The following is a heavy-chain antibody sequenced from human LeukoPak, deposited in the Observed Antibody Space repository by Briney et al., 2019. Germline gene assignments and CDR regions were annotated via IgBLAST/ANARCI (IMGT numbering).Heavy chain of an antibody. CDR1: GGTFSSYA. CDR2: IIPIFGTA. J-gene: IGHJ4*02. Sequence: SVKVSCKASGGTFSSYAISWVRQAPGQGLEWMGGIIPIFGTANYAQKFQGRVTITADESTSTAYMELSSLRSEDTAVYYCAKGSSPLGHFDYWGQGTLVTVSS. CDR3: AKGSSPLGHFDY. V-gene: IGHV1-69*13. D-gene: IGHD6-13*01.